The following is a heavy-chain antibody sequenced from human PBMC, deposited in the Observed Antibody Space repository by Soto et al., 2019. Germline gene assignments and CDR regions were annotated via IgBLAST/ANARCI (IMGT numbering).Heavy chain of an antibody. D-gene: IGHD1-7*01. CDR1: RDSVSSNSAA. Sequence: PSQTLSLTCAISRDSVSSNSAALNLIRPSPSRGLEWLGRTYYRSRWYNDYAVSVKSRITVNPDTSKNQFSLQLTSVTPEDTAVYYCAGTTSHYWYYMDVWGKGTTVTVSS. J-gene: IGHJ6*03. CDR3: AGTTSHYWYYMDV. V-gene: IGHV6-1*01. CDR2: TYYRSRWYN.